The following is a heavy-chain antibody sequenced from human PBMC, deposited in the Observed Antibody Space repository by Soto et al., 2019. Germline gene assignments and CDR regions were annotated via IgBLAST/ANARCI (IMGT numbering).Heavy chain of an antibody. V-gene: IGHV3-13*01. D-gene: IGHD4-17*01. J-gene: IGHJ6*03. Sequence: GGSLRLSCAASGFTFSSYAMSWVRQATGKGLEWVPAIGTAGDTCYPGSVKGRFTISRENAKNSLYLQMNSLRAGDTAVYYCARGGSTANSVRYYYYYMDVWGKGTTVTVSS. CDR1: GFTFSSYA. CDR3: ARGGSTANSVRYYYYYMDV. CDR2: IGTAGDT.